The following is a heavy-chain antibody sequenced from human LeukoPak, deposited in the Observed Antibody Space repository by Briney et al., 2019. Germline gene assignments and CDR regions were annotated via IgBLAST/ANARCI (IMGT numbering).Heavy chain of an antibody. CDR1: GGSFSGYY. J-gene: IGHJ5*02. D-gene: IGHD6-13*01. V-gene: IGHV4-34*01. CDR2: IYYSGST. Sequence: KPSETLSLTCAVYGGSFSGYYWGWIRQPPGKGLEWIGSIYYSGSTYYNPSLKSRVTISVDTSKNQFSLKLSSVTAADTAVYYCASGSSSWYAGWFDPWGQGTLVTVSS. CDR3: ASGSSSWYAGWFDP.